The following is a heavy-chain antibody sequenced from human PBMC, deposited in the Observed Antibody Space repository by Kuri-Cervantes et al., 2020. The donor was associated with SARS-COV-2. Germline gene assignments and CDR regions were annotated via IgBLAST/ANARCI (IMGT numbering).Heavy chain of an antibody. J-gene: IGHJ4*02. V-gene: IGHV4-39*01. CDR1: GGSISSSSYY. Sequence: GSLRLSCTVSGGSISSSSYYWGWIRQPPGKGLEWIGSIYYSGSTYYNPSLKSRVTISVDTSKNQFSLKLSSVTAADTAVYYCARHGSGWYSFDYWGQGTLVTVSS. CDR3: ARHGSGWYSFDY. D-gene: IGHD6-19*01. CDR2: IYYSGST.